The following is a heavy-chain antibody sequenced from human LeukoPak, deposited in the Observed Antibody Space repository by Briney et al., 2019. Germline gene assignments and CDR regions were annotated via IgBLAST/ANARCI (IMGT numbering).Heavy chain of an antibody. CDR1: GFTFSSYG. J-gene: IGHJ3*02. V-gene: IGHV3-23*01. D-gene: IGHD2-21*01. CDR3: ARDYLGDFGAFDI. CDR2: ISGSGGST. Sequence: GGTLRFSCAASGFTFSSYGMSWVRQAPGKGLEWVSAISGSGGSTYYADSVKGRFTISRDNAKNSRYLQMNSLRAEDTAAYYCARDYLGDFGAFDIWGQGTMVTVSS.